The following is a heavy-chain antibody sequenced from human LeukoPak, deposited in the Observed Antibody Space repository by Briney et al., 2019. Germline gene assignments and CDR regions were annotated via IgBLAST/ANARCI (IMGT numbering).Heavy chain of an antibody. Sequence: SETLSLTCTVSGGSISSYYWSSIRQPPGKGLEWIGYIYYSGSTNYNPSLKSRVTIPVDTSKNQFSLKLSSVTAADTAVYYCARAESSGYYYFGAFDYWGQGTLVTVSS. D-gene: IGHD3-22*01. V-gene: IGHV4-59*01. CDR3: ARAESSGYYYFGAFDY. J-gene: IGHJ4*02. CDR2: IYYSGST. CDR1: GGSISSYY.